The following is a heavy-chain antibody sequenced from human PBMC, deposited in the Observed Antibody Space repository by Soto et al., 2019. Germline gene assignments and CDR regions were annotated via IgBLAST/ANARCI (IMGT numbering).Heavy chain of an antibody. J-gene: IGHJ4*02. Sequence: SETLSLTCTVSGGSFSSSNYYWGWIRQPPGKGLEWIGSIFYGGGSGVAYYSPSLKSRVTISVDTSKNQFSLNMRSLTAADTAVYFCARRGGGDSLFDSWGQGKLVTVSS. CDR3: ARRGGGDSLFDS. CDR1: GGSFSSSNYY. CDR2: IFYGGGSGVA. V-gene: IGHV4-39*01. D-gene: IGHD4-17*01.